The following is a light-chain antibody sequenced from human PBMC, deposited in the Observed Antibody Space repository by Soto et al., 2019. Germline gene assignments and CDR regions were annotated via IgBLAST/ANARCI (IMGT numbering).Light chain of an antibody. CDR2: YAS. CDR3: QQYNDWPPIT. J-gene: IGKJ5*01. CDR1: QSVRNN. Sequence: EIMMTQSPATLSVSPGESATLSCRASQSVRNNLAWDQLKPGQAPRLLIYYASTRATGIPARFSGSGSGTEFTLTISSLQSEDFALYYCQQYNDWPPITFGQGTRLEIK. V-gene: IGKV3-15*01.